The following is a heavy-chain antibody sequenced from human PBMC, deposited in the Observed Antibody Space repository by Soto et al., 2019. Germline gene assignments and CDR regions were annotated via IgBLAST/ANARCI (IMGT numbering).Heavy chain of an antibody. D-gene: IGHD2-2*01. CDR3: AWHYQHLGLHYD. V-gene: IGHV5-51*01. J-gene: IGHJ4*01. Sequence: EEYLKISCEASGNNFFSHWLARVRPKPGRGLELVGKIYPGDSYAKYSPSSQGQVTLSADKSISSAYLHLNRLTASDTATYSCAWHYQHLGLHYDCAQGSPVPVSS. CDR2: IYPGDSYA. CDR1: GNNFFSHW.